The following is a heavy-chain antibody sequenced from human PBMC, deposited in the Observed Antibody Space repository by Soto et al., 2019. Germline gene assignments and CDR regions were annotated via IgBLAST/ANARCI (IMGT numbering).Heavy chain of an antibody. J-gene: IGHJ6*02. V-gene: IGHV1-18*01. Sequence: GASVKVSCKASGYTFTSYGISWVRQAPGQGLEWMGWISAYNGNTNYAQKLQGRVTMTTDTSTSTAYMELSSLRSEDTAVYYCPRSDILTGYYVYYYGMDAWGQGTTVTVSS. CDR3: PRSDILTGYYVYYYGMDA. D-gene: IGHD3-9*01. CDR1: GYTFTSYG. CDR2: ISAYNGNT.